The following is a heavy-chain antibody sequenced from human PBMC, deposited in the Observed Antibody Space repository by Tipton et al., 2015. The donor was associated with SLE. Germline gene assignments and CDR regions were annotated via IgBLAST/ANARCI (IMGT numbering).Heavy chain of an antibody. Sequence: TLSLTCTVSGASVSSFCWNWIRQSPGKGLEWIGFISYDGRTKYNPSLKSRVTISLDTSKTQFFLRLSSVTAADTAVYFCARGPNWGLDDAFDIWVQGTMVSVSS. CDR2: ISYDGRT. D-gene: IGHD7-27*01. V-gene: IGHV4-59*02. CDR1: GASVSSFC. CDR3: ARGPNWGLDDAFDI. J-gene: IGHJ3*02.